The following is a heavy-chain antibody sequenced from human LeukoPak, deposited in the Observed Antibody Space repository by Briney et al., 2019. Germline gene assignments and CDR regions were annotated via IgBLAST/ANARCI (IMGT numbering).Heavy chain of an antibody. CDR1: GCTFTSYA. Sequence: ASVKVSCKASGCTFTSYAMHWVRQAPGQRLEWVGWINAGNGNTKYSQKFQGRVTITRDTSASTAYMELSSLRSEDTAVYYCARDQWELLFEVDESGWFDPWGQGTLVTVSS. CDR2: INAGNGNT. J-gene: IGHJ5*02. D-gene: IGHD1-26*01. V-gene: IGHV1-3*01. CDR3: ARDQWELLFEVDESGWFDP.